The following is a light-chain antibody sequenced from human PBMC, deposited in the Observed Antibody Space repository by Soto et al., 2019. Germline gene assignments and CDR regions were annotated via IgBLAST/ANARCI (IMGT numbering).Light chain of an antibody. CDR3: AAWDDSLNGWV. Sequence: QAVVTQPPSASGTPGQRVTISCSGSSSNIGSNTVNWYQQLPGTAPKVLIYSDNQRPSGVPDRFSGSKSGTSASLAISGLQSEDEAEYYCAAWDDSLNGWVFGGGTQLTVL. J-gene: IGLJ3*02. V-gene: IGLV1-44*01. CDR1: SSNIGSNT. CDR2: SDN.